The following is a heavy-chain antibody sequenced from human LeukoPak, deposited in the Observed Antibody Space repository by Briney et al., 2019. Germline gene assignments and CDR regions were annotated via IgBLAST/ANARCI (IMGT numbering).Heavy chain of an antibody. CDR3: ARRLWFGELPTPFDY. Sequence: SSETLSLTCAVSGGSISSSNWWSWVRPPPGKGLGWIGEIYHRGSTNYNPPLKSRVTISVDKSKNQFSLKLSSVTAADTAVYYCARRLWFGELPTPFDYWGQRTLVSVSS. J-gene: IGHJ4*02. CDR2: IYHRGST. CDR1: GGSISSSNW. D-gene: IGHD3-10*01. V-gene: IGHV4-4*02.